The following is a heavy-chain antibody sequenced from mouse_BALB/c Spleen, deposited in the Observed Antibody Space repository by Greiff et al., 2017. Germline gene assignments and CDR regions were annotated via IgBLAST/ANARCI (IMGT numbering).Heavy chain of an antibody. CDR3: ARGLLWLYYYAMDY. CDR2: ISSGGST. J-gene: IGHJ4*01. Sequence: DVKLVESGGGLVKPGGSLKLSCAASGFTFSSYAMSWVRQTPEKRLEWVASISSGGSTYYPDSVKGRFTISRDNARNILYLQISSLRSEDTAMYYCARGLLWLYYYAMDYWGQGTSVTVSS. D-gene: IGHD2-10*01. CDR1: GFTFSSYA. V-gene: IGHV5-6-5*01.